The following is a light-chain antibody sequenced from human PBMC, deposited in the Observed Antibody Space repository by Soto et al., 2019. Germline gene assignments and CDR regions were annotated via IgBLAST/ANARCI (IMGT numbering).Light chain of an antibody. J-gene: IGKJ2*01. Sequence: DIQMTQSPSTLSASVGDRVTITCRASQSISSWLAWYQQKPGKAPKLLIYDASSLESGVPSRFSGSGSGTEFSLTISSLQPDDFATYYCQQHNSYWMYTFGQGTKLEIK. V-gene: IGKV1-5*01. CDR3: QQHNSYWMYT. CDR1: QSISSW. CDR2: DAS.